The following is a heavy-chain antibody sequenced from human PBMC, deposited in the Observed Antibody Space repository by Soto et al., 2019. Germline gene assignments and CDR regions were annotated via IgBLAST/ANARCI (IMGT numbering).Heavy chain of an antibody. D-gene: IGHD3-3*01. CDR1: GYTFTSYD. CDR3: ASPARNYDFWSGYSFDI. Sequence: ASVTVSCKASGYTFTSYDINWVRQAPGQGLEWMGWMNPNSGNTGYAQKFQGRVIMTRNTSISTAYMELSSLRSEDTAVYYCASPARNYDFWSGYSFDIWGQGTMVTVSS. V-gene: IGHV1-8*01. J-gene: IGHJ3*02. CDR2: MNPNSGNT.